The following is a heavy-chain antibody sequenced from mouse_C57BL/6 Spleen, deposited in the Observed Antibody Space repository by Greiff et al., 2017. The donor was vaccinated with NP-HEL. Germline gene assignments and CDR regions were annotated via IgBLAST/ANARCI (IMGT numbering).Heavy chain of an antibody. J-gene: IGHJ2*01. CDR2: INPNNGGT. Sequence: VQLQQSGPELVKPGASVKISCKASGYTFTDYYMNWVKQSHGKSLEWIGDINPNNGGTSYNQKFKGKATLTVDKSSRTAYMELRSLTSEDSAVYYCAKVYYYGSRYFDYWGQGTTLTVSS. CDR1: GYTFTDYY. V-gene: IGHV1-26*01. CDR3: AKVYYYGSRYFDY. D-gene: IGHD1-1*01.